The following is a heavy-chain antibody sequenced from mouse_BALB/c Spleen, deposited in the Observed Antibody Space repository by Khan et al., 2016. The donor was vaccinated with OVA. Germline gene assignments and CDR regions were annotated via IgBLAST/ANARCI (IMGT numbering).Heavy chain of an antibody. J-gene: IGHJ1*01. CDR3: ARQSFPGYFDV. CDR1: GFSLTSYG. CDR2: IWSDGKT. V-gene: IGHV2-6-1*01. Sequence: QVQLKQSGPGLVAPSQSLSITCTISGFSLTSYGIHWVRQPPGKGLEWLVVIWSDGKTTYNSALKSRLNIIKDNSKSQVFLKMNSLQTDDTAMYSCARQSFPGYFDVWGAGTTVTVSS.